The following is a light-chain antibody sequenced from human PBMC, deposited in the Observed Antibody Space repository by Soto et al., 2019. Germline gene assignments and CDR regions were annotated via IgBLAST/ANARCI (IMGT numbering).Light chain of an antibody. J-gene: IGKJ4*01. CDR1: QDINKY. CDR2: QVS. Sequence: DIQMTQSPSSLSASARDRVTITCQASQDINKYLNWYQHKPGKAPKLLIYQVSNLETGVPKRFSGSGSGTYFTLTISSLQPEDLATYYCQQSYTTPLNFGGGNKVAIK. CDR3: QQSYTTPLN. V-gene: IGKV1-39*01.